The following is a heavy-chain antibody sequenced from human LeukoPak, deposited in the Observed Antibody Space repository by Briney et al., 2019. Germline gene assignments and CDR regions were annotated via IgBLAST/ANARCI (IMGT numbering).Heavy chain of an antibody. Sequence: GGSLRLSCAASGFTFSSYPMHWVRQAPGKGLERVALISYDGSNKYYADSVTGRFTISRDNSKNTLYLQMNSLRAEDTAVYYCARDLVNYYGSGSLRYWGQGTLVTVSS. CDR2: ISYDGSNK. CDR3: ARDLVNYYGSGSLRY. V-gene: IGHV3-30*04. CDR1: GFTFSSYP. D-gene: IGHD3-10*01. J-gene: IGHJ4*02.